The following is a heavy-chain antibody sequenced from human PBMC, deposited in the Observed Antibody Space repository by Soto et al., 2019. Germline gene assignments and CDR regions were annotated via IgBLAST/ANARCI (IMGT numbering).Heavy chain of an antibody. CDR2: IYYSGST. D-gene: IGHD3-3*01. CDR3: AGRTYYDFWSGYYTFDY. Sequence: LSLTCTVSGGSISSYYWSWIRQPPGKGLEWIGYIYYSGSTNYNPSLKSRVTISVDTSKNQFSLKLSSVTAADTAVYYCAGRTYYDFWSGYYTFDYWGQGTLVTVSS. V-gene: IGHV4-59*01. CDR1: GGSISSYY. J-gene: IGHJ4*02.